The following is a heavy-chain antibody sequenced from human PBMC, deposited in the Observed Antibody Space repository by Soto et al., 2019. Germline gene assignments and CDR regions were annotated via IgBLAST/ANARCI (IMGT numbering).Heavy chain of an antibody. Sequence: AGSLRLACAACGFTFSIYVMHWRRQYPGKGLEWVALISYDGSNKYYVDSVKGRFTISRDNSKNTLFLQMNSLRARDTAVYYCGKDRLRGGFLTTATTNGMDVWGQGTTVTVSS. CDR2: ISYDGSNK. J-gene: IGHJ6*02. D-gene: IGHD1-26*01. CDR1: GFTFSIYV. CDR3: GKDRLRGGFLTTATTNGMDV. V-gene: IGHV3-30*18.